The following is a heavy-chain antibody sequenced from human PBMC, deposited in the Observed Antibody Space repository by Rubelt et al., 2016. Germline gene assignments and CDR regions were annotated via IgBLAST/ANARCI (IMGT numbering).Heavy chain of an antibody. D-gene: IGHD3-22*01. Sequence: QLQLQESGPGLVKPSETLSLTCTVSGGSISSSSYYWGWIRQPPGKGLEWIGAINPSGSTNYNPSLKGGVTVSGDSSKTQFPLKLSSVTAADKAVYYCAGSYYDSSGYFGESDYWGQGTLVTVSS. J-gene: IGHJ4*02. CDR3: AGSYYDSSGYFGESDY. CDR1: GGSISSSSYY. V-gene: IGHV4-39*07. CDR2: INPSGST.